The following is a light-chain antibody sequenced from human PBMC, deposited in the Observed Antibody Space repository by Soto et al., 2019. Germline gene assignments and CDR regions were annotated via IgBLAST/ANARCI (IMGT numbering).Light chain of an antibody. V-gene: IGKV3-20*01. J-gene: IGKJ1*01. CDR3: HQYGSSPWT. CDR1: QSVSSSF. CDR2: GTS. Sequence: EIVLTQSPGNLSLSPGERATLSCRASQSVSSSFVAWFQQKPGQAPRLLIYGTSSRATGIPDRFSGSGSGTDLTLTINGLEPEDFAMYFCHQYGSSPWTFGQGTKVEIK.